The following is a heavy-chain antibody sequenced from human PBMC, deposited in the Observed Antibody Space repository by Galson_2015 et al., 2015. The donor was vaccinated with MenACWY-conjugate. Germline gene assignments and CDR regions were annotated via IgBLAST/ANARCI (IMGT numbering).Heavy chain of an antibody. CDR2: IKQDASEK. CDR3: ARGKNWFEF. CDR1: GFRFSSYS. V-gene: IGHV3-7*03. Sequence: SLRLSCAASGFRFSSYSMSWVRQAPGKGLEWVANIKQDASEKYYVDSVKGRFTISRDNAQNSLYLQMSSLRVEDTAVYYCARGKNWFEFWGQGSLVTVSS. J-gene: IGHJ5*01.